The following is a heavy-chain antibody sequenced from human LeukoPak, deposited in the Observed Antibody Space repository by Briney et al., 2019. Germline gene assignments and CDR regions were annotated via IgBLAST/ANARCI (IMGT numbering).Heavy chain of an antibody. CDR1: GFTFSSYG. CDR3: ARDDSSSSSMDV. J-gene: IGHJ6*02. Sequence: GRSLRLSCAASGFTFSSYGMHWVRQAPGKGLEWVAVIWYDGSNKYYADSVKGRFTISRDNSKNTLYLQMNSLRAEDTAVYYCARDDSSSSSMDVWGQGTTVTVSS. V-gene: IGHV3-33*01. CDR2: IWYDGSNK. D-gene: IGHD6-6*01.